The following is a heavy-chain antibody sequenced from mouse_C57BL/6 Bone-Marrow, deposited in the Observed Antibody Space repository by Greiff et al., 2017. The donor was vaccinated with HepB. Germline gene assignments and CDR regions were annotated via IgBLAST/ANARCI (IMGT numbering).Heavy chain of an antibody. V-gene: IGHV5-9-1*02. CDR1: GFTFSSYA. CDR3: TRAPHWVYFDY. CDR2: ISSGGDYI. D-gene: IGHD4-1*01. Sequence: EVHLVESGEGLVKPGGSLKLSCAASGFTFSSYAMSWVRQTPEKRLEWVAYISSGGDYIYYADTVKGRFTISRDNARNTLYLQMSSLKSEDTAMYYCTRAPHWVYFDYWGQGTTLTVSS. J-gene: IGHJ2*01.